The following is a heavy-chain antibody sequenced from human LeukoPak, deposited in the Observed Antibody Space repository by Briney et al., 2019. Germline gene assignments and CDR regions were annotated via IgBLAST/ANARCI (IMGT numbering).Heavy chain of an antibody. V-gene: IGHV4-4*07. CDR2: IYTSGST. CDR3: ARVNRNDYDSSGYYSSYYYYYMDV. D-gene: IGHD3-22*01. Sequence: SSETLSLTCTVSGGSISSYYWSWIRQPATKGLEWIGRIYTSGSTNYNPSLESRVTMSVDTSKNQFSLKLSSVTAADTAVYYCARVNRNDYDSSGYYSSYYYYYMDVWGKGTTVTVSS. J-gene: IGHJ6*03. CDR1: GGSISSYY.